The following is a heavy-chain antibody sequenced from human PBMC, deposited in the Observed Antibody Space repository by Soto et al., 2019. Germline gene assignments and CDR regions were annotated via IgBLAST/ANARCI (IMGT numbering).Heavy chain of an antibody. D-gene: IGHD2-21*01. CDR1: GFSLSTSGMC. J-gene: IGHJ6*02. CDR2: IDWDDDK. Sequence: SGPTLVNPTQTLTLTFTFSGFSLSTSGMCVSWIRQPPGKALEWLARIDWDDDKYYSTSLKTRLTISKDTSKNQVVLTMTNMDPVDTATYYCARDSVALYYYYYGTDVWGQGTTVTVSS. CDR3: ARDSVALYYYYYGTDV. V-gene: IGHV2-70*11.